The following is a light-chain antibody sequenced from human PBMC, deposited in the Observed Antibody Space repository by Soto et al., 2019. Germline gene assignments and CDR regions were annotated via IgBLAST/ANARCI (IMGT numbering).Light chain of an antibody. Sequence: DIQLTQSPSFLSASVGDRVTITCRASQDISSYLAWYQQKPGKAPNLLIFGASSLQSGVPSRFSGSGSGTEFTLTISSLQPEDFATYYCQQVSRYPYTFGQGTRLEIK. J-gene: IGKJ5*01. CDR2: GAS. CDR1: QDISSY. CDR3: QQVSRYPYT. V-gene: IGKV1-9*01.